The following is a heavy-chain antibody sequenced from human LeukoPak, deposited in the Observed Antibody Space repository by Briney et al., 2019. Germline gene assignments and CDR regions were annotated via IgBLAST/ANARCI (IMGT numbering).Heavy chain of an antibody. Sequence: ASVKVSCKASGYTFTGYYMHWVRQAPGQGLEWMGWINPNSGGTNYAQKFQGWVTMTRDTSISTAYMELSRLRSDDTAVYYCARDTGYSSFRDGHPQIPISNWFDPWGQGTLVTVSS. J-gene: IGHJ5*02. CDR1: GYTFTGYY. D-gene: IGHD6-13*01. CDR2: INPNSGGT. CDR3: ARDTGYSSFRDGHPQIPISNWFDP. V-gene: IGHV1-2*04.